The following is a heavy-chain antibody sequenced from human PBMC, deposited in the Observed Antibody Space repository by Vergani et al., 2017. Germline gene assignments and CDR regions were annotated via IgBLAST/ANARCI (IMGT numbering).Heavy chain of an antibody. CDR2: ISSSSSTI. D-gene: IGHD2-15*01. J-gene: IGHJ3*02. V-gene: IGHV3-48*01. CDR3: ARDSLLDAFDI. CDR1: GFTFSSYS. Sequence: EVQLVESGGGLVQPGGSLRLSCAASGFTFSSYSMNWVRQAPGKGLEWVSYISSSSSTIYYADSVKGRFTISRDNAKNSLYLQMNSLRAEDTAVYYCARDSLLDAFDIWGQGTMVTVSS.